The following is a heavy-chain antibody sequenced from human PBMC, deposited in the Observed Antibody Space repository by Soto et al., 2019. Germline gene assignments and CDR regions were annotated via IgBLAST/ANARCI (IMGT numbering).Heavy chain of an antibody. CDR3: ARQGAHSDSYYYGMDV. V-gene: IGHV1-69*06. CDR1: GVTFSSYG. J-gene: IGHJ6*02. Sequence: QVQLVQSGAEVKKPGSSVKVSCKASGVTFSSYGISWVRQAPGQGLEWMGGIIPIFGTANYAQKFQGRVTITADKSTSTAYRELSSLRSEDTAVYYCARQGAHSDSYYYGMDVWGQGTTVTVSS. D-gene: IGHD4-4*01. CDR2: IIPIFGTA.